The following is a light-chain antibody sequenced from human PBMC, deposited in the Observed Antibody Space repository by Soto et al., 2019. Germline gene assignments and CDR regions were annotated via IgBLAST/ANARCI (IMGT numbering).Light chain of an antibody. V-gene: IGLV2-8*01. CDR2: EVN. CDR3: SSYAGTNNV. J-gene: IGLJ1*01. CDR1: SSDVGGYNY. Sequence: QSALTQPPSASGSPGQSVTISCTGTSSDVGGYNYVSWYQQYPGKAPKLMIYEVNKRPSGVPDRFSGAKSGNTAYLTVSGLQTEDEADYYCSSYAGTNNVFGTGTKVT.